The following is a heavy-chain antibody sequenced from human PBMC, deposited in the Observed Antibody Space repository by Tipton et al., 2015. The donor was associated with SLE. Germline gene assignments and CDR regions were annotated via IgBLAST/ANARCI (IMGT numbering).Heavy chain of an antibody. CDR1: GGSFSGYY. CDR2: INHSGST. Sequence: TLSLTCAVYGGSFSGYYWSWIRQPPGKGLEWIGEINHSGSTNYNPSLKSRVTISVDTSKNQFSLKLSSVTAADTAVYYCARGELGIRGFDDWGQGTLVTVSS. V-gene: IGHV4-34*01. D-gene: IGHD7-27*01. J-gene: IGHJ4*02. CDR3: ARGELGIRGFDD.